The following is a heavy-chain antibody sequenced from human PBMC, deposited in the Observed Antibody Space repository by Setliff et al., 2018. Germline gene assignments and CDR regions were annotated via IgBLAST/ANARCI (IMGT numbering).Heavy chain of an antibody. J-gene: IGHJ4*02. CDR2: INPHASEK. D-gene: IGHD3-10*01. CDR3: FGAGTCSY. Sequence: GGSLRLSCEVSGFIVSNNEMSWVRQAPGKGLEWLASINPHASEKYYVDSVKGRFTISRDNAKNSLSLQMNSLRTEDTAVHYCFGAGTCSYWGQGALVTVSS. CDR1: GFIVSNNE. V-gene: IGHV3-7*01.